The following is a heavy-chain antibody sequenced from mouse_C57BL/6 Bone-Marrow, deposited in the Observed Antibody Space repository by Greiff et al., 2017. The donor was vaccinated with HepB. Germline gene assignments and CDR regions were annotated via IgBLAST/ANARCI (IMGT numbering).Heavy chain of an antibody. V-gene: IGHV5-6*01. D-gene: IGHD1-1*01. CDR1: GFTFSSYG. CDR3: ARQRGLTTVDYYAMDY. CDR2: ISSGGSYT. Sequence: EVKLVESGGDLVKPGGSLKLSCAASGFTFSSYGMSWVRQTPDRRLEWVATISSGGSYTYYPDSVKGRYTISRDNAKNTLYLQMSSLKSEDTAMYYCARQRGLTTVDYYAMDYWGQGTSVTVSS. J-gene: IGHJ4*01.